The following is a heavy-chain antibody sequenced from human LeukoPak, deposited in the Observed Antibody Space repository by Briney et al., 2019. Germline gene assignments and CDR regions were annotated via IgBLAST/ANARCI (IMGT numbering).Heavy chain of an antibody. V-gene: IGHV4-59*05. CDR1: DGSISSYY. CDR3: ARQWVFYYDSSGYSNY. CDR2: IYYSGST. J-gene: IGHJ4*02. Sequence: SESLSLTCTVSDGSISSYYWSWIRQPPGKGLEWIGSIYYSGSTYYNPSLKSRVTISVDTSKNQFSLKLSSVTAADTAVYYCARQWVFYYDSSGYSNYWGQGTLVTVSS. D-gene: IGHD3-22*01.